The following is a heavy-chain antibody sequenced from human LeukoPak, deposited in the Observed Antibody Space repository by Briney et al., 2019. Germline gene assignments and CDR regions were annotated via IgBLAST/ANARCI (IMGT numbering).Heavy chain of an antibody. D-gene: IGHD5-24*01. CDR3: ARLRDGYIRGPFDY. J-gene: IGHJ4*02. CDR1: NGFDNYYF. Sequence: SETLSLTCAVYNGFDNYYFMLVRQPPGKGLEWIGEITYRGSANYNSSLKSRVTISVDVSVRQFSLKLTSVTAADTAVYYCARLRDGYIRGPFDYWGQGTLVTVSS. V-gene: IGHV4-34*01. CDR2: ITYRGSA.